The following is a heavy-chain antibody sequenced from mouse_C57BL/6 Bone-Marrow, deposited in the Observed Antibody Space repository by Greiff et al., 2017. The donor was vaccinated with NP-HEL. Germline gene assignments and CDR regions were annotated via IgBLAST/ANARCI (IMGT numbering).Heavy chain of an antibody. J-gene: IGHJ3*01. CDR1: GYTFTSYW. CDR3: ARRGYYGSPWFAY. CDR2: IHPNSGST. V-gene: IGHV1-64*01. D-gene: IGHD1-1*01. Sequence: QVQLQQSGAELVKPGASVKLSCKASGYTFTSYWMHWVKQRPGQGLEWIGMIHPNSGSTNYNEKFKSKATLTVDKSSSTAYMQLSSLTSEDSAVYYCARRGYYGSPWFAYWGQGTLVTVSA.